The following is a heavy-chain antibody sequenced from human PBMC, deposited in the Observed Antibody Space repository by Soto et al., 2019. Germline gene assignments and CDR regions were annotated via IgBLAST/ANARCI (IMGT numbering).Heavy chain of an antibody. CDR2: INHSGST. CDR3: ARTTDYGDNWFDP. CDR1: GGSFSGYY. Sequence: SETLSLTCAVYGGSFSGYYWSWIRQPPGKGLEWIGEINHSGSTNYNPSLKSRVTISVDTSKNQFSLKLSSVTAADTAVYYCARTTDYGDNWFDPWGQGTLVTVSS. D-gene: IGHD4-17*01. J-gene: IGHJ5*02. V-gene: IGHV4-34*01.